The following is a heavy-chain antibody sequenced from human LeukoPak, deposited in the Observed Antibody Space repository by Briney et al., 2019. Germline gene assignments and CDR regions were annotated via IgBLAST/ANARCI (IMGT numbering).Heavy chain of an antibody. CDR2: IYYSGAA. V-gene: IGHV4-39*01. Sequence: SETLSLTCTVSGGSISGISYYWGLIRQPPGKGLEWIGSIYYSGAAYYNPSLKSRVTVSVDTSNNQFFLKLSSVTAADTAVYYCAPGGANFYSFDSWGQGTLVTVSS. D-gene: IGHD4/OR15-4a*01. CDR3: APGGANFYSFDS. CDR1: GGSISGISYY. J-gene: IGHJ4*02.